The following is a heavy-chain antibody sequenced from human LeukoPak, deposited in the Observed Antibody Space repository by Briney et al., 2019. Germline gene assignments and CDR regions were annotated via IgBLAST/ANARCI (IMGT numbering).Heavy chain of an antibody. CDR3: ATTRGVITLDGYHYYIDV. D-gene: IGHD3-10*01. CDR1: GGSFSDFY. J-gene: IGHJ6*03. Sequence: PSETLSLTCAVYGGSFSDFYCTWIRQPPGKGLEWIGEINHSGNTKYNPSLKSRVTILLDTSKNQFSLKVRSVTAAATAVSYCATTRGVITLDGYHYYIDVWGKGTTVTVSS. V-gene: IGHV4-34*01. CDR2: INHSGNT.